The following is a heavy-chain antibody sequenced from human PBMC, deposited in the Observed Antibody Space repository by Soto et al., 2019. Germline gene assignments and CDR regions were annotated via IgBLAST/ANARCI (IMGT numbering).Heavy chain of an antibody. V-gene: IGHV5-10-1*01. CDR2: IDPTDSFT. D-gene: IGHD2-15*01. CDR1: GYKFTTFW. J-gene: IGHJ3*01. Sequence: GESLKISCKASGYKFTTFWLNWVRQTPGKGLEWLGRIDPTDSFTNYSPPFEGHVTISVDRSISTAYLQWNSLQASDTAIYYCARPASGGSRDAFDVWGQGTTV. CDR3: ARPASGGSRDAFDV.